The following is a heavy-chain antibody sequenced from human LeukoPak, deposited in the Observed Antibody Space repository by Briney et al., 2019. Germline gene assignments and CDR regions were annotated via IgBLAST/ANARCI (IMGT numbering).Heavy chain of an antibody. V-gene: IGHV4-34*01. CDR1: GGSFSGYY. CDR3: ARVSPQTAAGTRYYYYYGMDV. Sequence: SETLSLTCAVYGGSFSGYYWSWIRQPPGKGLEWIGEIDHSGSTNYNPSLKSRVTISVDTSKNQSSLKLSSVTAADTAVYYCARVSPQTAAGTRYYYYYGMDVWGQGTTVTVSS. D-gene: IGHD6-13*01. J-gene: IGHJ6*02. CDR2: IDHSGST.